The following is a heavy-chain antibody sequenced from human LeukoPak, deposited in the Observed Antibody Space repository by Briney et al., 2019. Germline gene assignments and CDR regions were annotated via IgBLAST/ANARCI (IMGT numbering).Heavy chain of an antibody. D-gene: IGHD2-15*01. Sequence: GGSLRLSCAASGFSFREYSMSWVRQAPGKGLEWVSNIRSNGGDTYYTDSVKGRFTISRDNSKNTLYLEMNSLRAGDTAVYYCAKGGYTTWFDPWGREPWSPSPQ. V-gene: IGHV3-23*01. CDR1: GFSFREYS. CDR2: IRSNGGDT. CDR3: AKGGYTTWFDP. J-gene: IGHJ5*02.